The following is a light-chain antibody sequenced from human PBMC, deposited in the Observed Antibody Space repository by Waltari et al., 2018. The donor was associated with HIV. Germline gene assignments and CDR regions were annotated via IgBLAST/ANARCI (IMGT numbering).Light chain of an antibody. J-gene: IGLJ1*01. V-gene: IGLV2-11*01. Sequence: QSALTQPRSVSGSPGQSVTISCTGTSSDVGGYNYVSWYQQHPGKAPKLMIYDVSKRPSGFPDRFSGSKSGNTASLTISGLQAEVEADYYCCSYAGSYVFGTGTKVTVL. CDR3: CSYAGSYV. CDR1: SSDVGGYNY. CDR2: DVS.